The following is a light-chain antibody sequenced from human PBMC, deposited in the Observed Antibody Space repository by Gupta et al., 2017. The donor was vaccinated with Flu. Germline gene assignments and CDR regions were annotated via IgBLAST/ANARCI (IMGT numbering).Light chain of an antibody. V-gene: IGKV1-27*01. CDR3: QKHNSTPFGT. CDR1: QGISNY. CDR2: AAS. Sequence: DIQRTQSPSSLHASVGDRVTSTCRASQGISNYLAWYQQKPGKGPKLLIYAASTLQAGVPSRFSGSGSGTDXTLTISXRQPEDVATYYCQKHNSTPFGTFGXGTKVEIK. J-gene: IGKJ1*01.